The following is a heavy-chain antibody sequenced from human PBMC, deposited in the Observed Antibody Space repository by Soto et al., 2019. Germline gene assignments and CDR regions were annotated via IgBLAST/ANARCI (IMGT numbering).Heavy chain of an antibody. Sequence: EVQLLESGGGLVQPGGSLRLSCVASGFTFSTNAMNWVRQAPGKGLEWVSGISGSGSSTFYAESVRGRFTISRDNSANTLYLQMSSLRTEDTAVYYCAKDWNRWNDWGQGTLVTVSS. CDR1: GFTFSTNA. V-gene: IGHV3-23*01. J-gene: IGHJ4*02. CDR3: AKDWNRWND. CDR2: ISGSGSST. D-gene: IGHD1-1*01.